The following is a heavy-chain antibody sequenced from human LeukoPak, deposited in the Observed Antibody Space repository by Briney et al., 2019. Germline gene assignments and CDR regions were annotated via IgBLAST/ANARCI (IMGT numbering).Heavy chain of an antibody. V-gene: IGHV4-39*07. J-gene: IGHJ6*03. D-gene: IGHD3-10*01. Sequence: SETLSLTCTVSGGSISSSSYYWSWIRQPPGKGLEWIGEINHSGSTNYNPSLKSRVTISVDTSKNQFSLKLSSVTAADTAVYYCARGVVRGAKYYYYYMDVWGKGTTVTISS. CDR3: ARGVVRGAKYYYYYMDV. CDR2: INHSGST. CDR1: GGSISSSSYY.